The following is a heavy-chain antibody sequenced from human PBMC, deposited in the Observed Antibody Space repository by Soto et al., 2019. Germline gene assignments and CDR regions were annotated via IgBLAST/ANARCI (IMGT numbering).Heavy chain of an antibody. Sequence: QVQLVQSGAEVKKPGASVKVSCKASGYTFIGYYIHWVRQAPGQGLEWMGWINPNSGGAKYSQKFQAWVTMTSDTSNSNTYMELSRLKSDDTAVYYCARSGGGYDLGDYWGQGTLVTVSS. D-gene: IGHD5-12*01. CDR1: GYTFIGYY. J-gene: IGHJ4*02. CDR2: INPNSGGA. V-gene: IGHV1-2*04. CDR3: ARSGGGYDLGDY.